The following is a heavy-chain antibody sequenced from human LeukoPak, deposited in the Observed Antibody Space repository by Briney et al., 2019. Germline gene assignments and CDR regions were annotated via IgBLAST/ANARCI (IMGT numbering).Heavy chain of an antibody. Sequence: GGSLRLPCAASGFTFSSYAMSWVRQAPGKGLEWVSAISGSGGSTYYADSVKGRFTISRDNSKNTLYLQMNSLRAEDTAVYYCAKDMSYSGSYSVYWGQGTLVTVSS. CDR2: ISGSGGST. CDR1: GFTFSSYA. CDR3: AKDMSYSGSYSVY. V-gene: IGHV3-23*01. J-gene: IGHJ4*02. D-gene: IGHD1-26*01.